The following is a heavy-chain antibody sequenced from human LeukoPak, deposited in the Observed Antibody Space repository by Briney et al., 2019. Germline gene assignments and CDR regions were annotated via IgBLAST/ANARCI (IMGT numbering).Heavy chain of an antibody. J-gene: IGHJ4*02. V-gene: IGHV3-30*02. D-gene: IGHD3-22*01. Sequence: GGSLRLSCAASGFTFSNYGMHWVRQAPGEGLEWVTFIRYDGSNKYYADSVKGRFTISRDNSKNTLYLQMNSLRAEDTAVYYCAKSRAQFDSSGFDYWGQGTLVTVSS. CDR3: AKSRAQFDSSGFDY. CDR1: GFTFSNYG. CDR2: IRYDGSNK.